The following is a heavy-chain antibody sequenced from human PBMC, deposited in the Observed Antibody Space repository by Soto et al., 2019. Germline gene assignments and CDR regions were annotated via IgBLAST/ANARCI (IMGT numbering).Heavy chain of an antibody. CDR3: ARELELSGYYYYMDV. J-gene: IGHJ6*03. V-gene: IGHV4-34*01. Sequence: SETLSLTCAVYGGSFSGYYWSWIRQPPGKGLEWIGEINHSGSTNYNPSLKSRVTISVDTSKNQFSLKLSSVTAADTAVYYCARELELSGYYYYMDVWGKGTTVTVSS. CDR2: INHSGST. CDR1: GGSFSGYY. D-gene: IGHD1-7*01.